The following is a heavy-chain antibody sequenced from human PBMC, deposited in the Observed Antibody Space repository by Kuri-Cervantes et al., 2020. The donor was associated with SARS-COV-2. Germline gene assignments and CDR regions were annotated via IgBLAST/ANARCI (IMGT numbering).Heavy chain of an antibody. Sequence: LSLTCAASGFTFSSYWMSWVRQAPGKGLEWVANIEQDGSEKYYADSVKGRFTISRDNSKNTLYLQMNSLRAEDTAVYYCARGDYGDYGDHWGQGTLVTVSS. V-gene: IGHV3-7*04. CDR3: ARGDYGDYGDH. D-gene: IGHD4-17*01. CDR1: GFTFSSYW. J-gene: IGHJ4*02. CDR2: IEQDGSEK.